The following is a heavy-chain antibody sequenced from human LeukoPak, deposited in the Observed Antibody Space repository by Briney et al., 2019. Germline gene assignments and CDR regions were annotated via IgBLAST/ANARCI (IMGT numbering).Heavy chain of an antibody. CDR3: AKVYVGSWYAYDH. J-gene: IGHJ4*02. CDR2: ISGDGGTT. Sequence: KPGGSLRLSCTASGFTFEDYAMHWVRQAPAKGLEWVSLISGDGGTTDYADSVKGRFTISRDNRRNSLYLHMNSLRTEDTALYFCAKVYVGSWYAYDHWGQGTLVTVSS. D-gene: IGHD6-13*01. CDR1: GFTFEDYA. V-gene: IGHV3-43*02.